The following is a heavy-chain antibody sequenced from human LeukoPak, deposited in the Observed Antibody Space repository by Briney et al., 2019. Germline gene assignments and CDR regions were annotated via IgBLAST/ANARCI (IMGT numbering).Heavy chain of an antibody. J-gene: IGHJ3*01. V-gene: IGHV1-2*02. CDR3: AREGYGGGQDFDV. D-gene: IGHD1-26*01. Sequence: GASVKVSCKASGYTXTEYYMHWVRQAPGQGLEWMGWLNPNSGDTNYAQKFQGRVSMTRDTSISTAYMDLSRLKSDDTAVYYCAREGYGGGQDFDVWGQGTMVTVSS. CDR1: GYTXTEYY. CDR2: LNPNSGDT.